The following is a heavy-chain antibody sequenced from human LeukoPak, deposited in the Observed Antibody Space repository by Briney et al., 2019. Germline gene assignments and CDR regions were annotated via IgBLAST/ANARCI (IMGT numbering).Heavy chain of an antibody. V-gene: IGHV3-30*02. Sequence: PGGSLRLSCVASGFTFSSNGMHWVRQAPGKGLEWVTFIQYDGSKKYYADSVKGRFTISRDNTKNSLYLQMNSLRAEDTAVYYCAREGQWLLEGAFDIWGQGTMVTVSS. J-gene: IGHJ3*02. CDR1: GFTFSSNG. CDR2: IQYDGSKK. D-gene: IGHD6-19*01. CDR3: AREGQWLLEGAFDI.